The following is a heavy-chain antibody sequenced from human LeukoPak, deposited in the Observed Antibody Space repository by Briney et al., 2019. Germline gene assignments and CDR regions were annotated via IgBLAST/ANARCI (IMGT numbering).Heavy chain of an antibody. Sequence: GGSLRLSCAASGFTFSSYSMNWVRQAPGKGLEWISYITSSSSSIHYADSVKGRFTVSRDNAKNSVYLQMNSLRAEDTAVYYCAREIVLDYWGQGTLVTVSS. CDR1: GFTFSSYS. CDR2: ITSSSSSI. CDR3: AREIVLDY. V-gene: IGHV3-48*01. D-gene: IGHD2/OR15-2a*01. J-gene: IGHJ4*02.